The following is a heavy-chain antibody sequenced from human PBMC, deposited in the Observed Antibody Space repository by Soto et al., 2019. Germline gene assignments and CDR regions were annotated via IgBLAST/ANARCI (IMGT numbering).Heavy chain of an antibody. CDR3: APGGGSYSLFDY. D-gene: IGHD1-26*01. CDR1: GFTFSSYA. J-gene: IGHJ4*02. CDR2: ISGSGGST. V-gene: IGHV3-23*01. Sequence: GGSLRLSCAASGFTFSSYAMSWVRQAPGKGLEWVSAISGSGGSTYYADSVKGRFTISRDNSKNTLYLQMNSLRAEDTAVYFCAPGGGSYSLFDYWGQGTLVTVSS.